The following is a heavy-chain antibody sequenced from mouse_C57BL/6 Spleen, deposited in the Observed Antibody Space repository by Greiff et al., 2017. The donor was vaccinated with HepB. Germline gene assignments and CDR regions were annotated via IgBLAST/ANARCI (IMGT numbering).Heavy chain of an antibody. Sequence: VQLQQSGAELVKPGASVKLSCKASGYTFTSYWMQWVKQRPGQGLEWIGEIDPSDSYTNYNQKFKGKATLTVDTSSSTAYMQLSSLTSEDSEVYYCARSGDGSWFAYWGQGTLVTVSA. CDR1: GYTFTSYW. V-gene: IGHV1-50*01. CDR2: IDPSDSYT. CDR3: ARSGDGSWFAY. D-gene: IGHD2-3*01. J-gene: IGHJ3*01.